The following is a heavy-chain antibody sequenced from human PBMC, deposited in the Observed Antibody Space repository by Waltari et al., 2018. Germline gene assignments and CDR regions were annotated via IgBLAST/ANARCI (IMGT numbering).Heavy chain of an antibody. CDR1: GFTFSSYS. D-gene: IGHD3-16*02. V-gene: IGHV3-48*01. CDR3: ATAARRRDVGDLS. J-gene: IGHJ4*02. CDR2: ISGSSSTI. Sequence: EVQLVESGGGLVQPGGSLRLSCGVSGFTFSSYSMNWVRQAPGKGLECVSYISGSSSTIYYAESVKGRFTISRDNAKNSMHLQMSSLRAEDTAVYYCATAARRRDVGDLSWGQGTLVTVSS.